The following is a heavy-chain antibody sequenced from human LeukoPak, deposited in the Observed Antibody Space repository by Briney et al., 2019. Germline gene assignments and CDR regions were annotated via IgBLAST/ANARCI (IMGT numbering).Heavy chain of an antibody. CDR1: GFTFDDYA. J-gene: IGHJ4*02. CDR2: ISWNSGSI. D-gene: IGHD6-19*01. CDR3: ASAGGWVFFN. V-gene: IGHV3-9*01. Sequence: GGSLRLSCAASGFTFDDYAMHWVRQAPGKGLEWVSGISWNSGSIGYADSVKGRFTISRDNAKNSLYLQMNNLRAEDTAVYYCASAGGWVFFNWGQGTLVTVSS.